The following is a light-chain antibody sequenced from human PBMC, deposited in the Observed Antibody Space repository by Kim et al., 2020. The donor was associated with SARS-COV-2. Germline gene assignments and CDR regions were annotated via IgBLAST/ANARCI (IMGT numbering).Light chain of an antibody. Sequence: EIVLTQSPGTLSLSPGERATLSCRASQSVSSNYLAWYQQKPGQAPRLLIYGASTRATGFPDRFSGSGSGTDFTLTISRLAPEDFAVYYCQQYGSSPTFGQGTKVDIK. CDR3: QQYGSSPT. J-gene: IGKJ1*01. V-gene: IGKV3-20*01. CDR2: GAS. CDR1: QSVSSNY.